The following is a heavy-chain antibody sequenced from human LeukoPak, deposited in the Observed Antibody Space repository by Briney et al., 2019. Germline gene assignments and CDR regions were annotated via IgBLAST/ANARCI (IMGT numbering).Heavy chain of an antibody. CDR1: GFTFSDHY. CDR3: ARGPLDY. CDR2: TRNKANSYTT. Sequence: PGGSLRLSCAASGFTFSDHYMDWVRQAPGKGLEWVGRTRNKANSYTTEYAASAKGRFTISRDDSKNSLYLQMNSLKTEDTAVYYCARGPLDYWGQGTLVTVSS. V-gene: IGHV3-72*01. J-gene: IGHJ4*02.